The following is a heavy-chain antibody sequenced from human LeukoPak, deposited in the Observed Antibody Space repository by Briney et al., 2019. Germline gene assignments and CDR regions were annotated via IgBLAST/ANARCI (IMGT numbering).Heavy chain of an antibody. V-gene: IGHV4-59*01. J-gene: IGHJ3*02. CDR2: IYYTGST. CDR1: GGSISNDY. Sequence: SETLSLTCTVSGGSISNDYWSWIRQPPGKGLECIGYIYYTGSTNYNPSLKSRVTISVDTSKNQLSLKLSSVTAADTAVYYCARAGSSVGAFDIWGQGTMVTVSS. CDR3: ARAGSSVGAFDI.